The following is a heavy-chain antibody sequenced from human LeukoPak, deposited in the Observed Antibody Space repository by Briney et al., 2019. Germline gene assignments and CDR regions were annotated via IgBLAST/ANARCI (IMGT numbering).Heavy chain of an antibody. D-gene: IGHD2-15*01. J-gene: IGHJ4*02. Sequence: GASVKVSCKASGFTFSSYFMHWVRQAPGQGLEWTGIVNLSGGSTHYAEKFLGRLTMTRDTSTSTVYMELSSLRSEDTAVYYCARAPEKWSHNDYWGQGTLVIVSS. V-gene: IGHV1-46*01. CDR1: GFTFSSYF. CDR2: VNLSGGST. CDR3: ARAPEKWSHNDY.